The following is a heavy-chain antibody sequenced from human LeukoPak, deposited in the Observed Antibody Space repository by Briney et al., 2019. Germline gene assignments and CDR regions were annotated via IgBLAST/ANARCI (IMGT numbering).Heavy chain of an antibody. CDR2: IKPDGSEQ. CDR1: GFTFSSHS. J-gene: IGHJ4*02. V-gene: IGHV3-7*01. CDR3: ARDSEYSYGGANIN. Sequence: GGSLRLSCAASGFTFSSHSMNWVRQAPGKGLEWVANIKPDGSEQYYVDSVKGRFTISRDNAKNSLYLQMNSLRAEDTAVYYCARDSEYSYGGANINWGQGTLVTVSS. D-gene: IGHD5-18*01.